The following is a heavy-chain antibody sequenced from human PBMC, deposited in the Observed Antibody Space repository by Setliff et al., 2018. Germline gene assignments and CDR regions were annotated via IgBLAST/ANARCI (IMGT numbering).Heavy chain of an antibody. D-gene: IGHD3-22*01. CDR2: IYSSGST. CDR1: GGSINSGDYY. V-gene: IGHV4-30-4*08. Sequence: LSLTCTVSGGSINSGDYYWSWIRQPPGKGLEWIGYIYSSGSTYYNPSLKSRVSISVDTSKNQFSLKLSSVTAADTAVYYCARESRYYYDNLGTLDYWGQGTLVTVSS. J-gene: IGHJ4*02. CDR3: ARESRYYYDNLGTLDY.